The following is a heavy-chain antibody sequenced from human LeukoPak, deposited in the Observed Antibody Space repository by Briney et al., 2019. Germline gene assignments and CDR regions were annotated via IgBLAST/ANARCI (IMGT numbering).Heavy chain of an antibody. Sequence: GGSLRLSCAASGFTFSTYSMNWVRQAPGKGLGWVSYISNNYIYYADSVRGRFTISRDNAKNSLYLQMDSLRVEDTAVYYCARDINWSFDHWGQGTLVTVSS. CDR3: ARDINWSFDH. D-gene: IGHD1-1*01. CDR2: ISNNYI. V-gene: IGHV3-21*05. CDR1: GFTFSTYS. J-gene: IGHJ4*02.